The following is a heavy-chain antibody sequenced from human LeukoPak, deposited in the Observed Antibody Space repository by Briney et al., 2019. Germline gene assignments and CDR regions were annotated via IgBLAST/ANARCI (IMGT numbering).Heavy chain of an antibody. CDR3: AKLATAMVYSPSDY. CDR1: GFASSSYG. D-gene: IGHD5-18*01. J-gene: IGHJ4*02. CDR2: ISGSGAGT. V-gene: IGHV3-23*01. Sequence: GGSLRLSCAASGFASSSYGMSWVRQAPGRGLEWVSAISGSGAGTYYADSVKGRFTISRDTSKNTLYLQMNSLRAEDTAVYYCAKLATAMVYSPSDYWGQGTLVTVSS.